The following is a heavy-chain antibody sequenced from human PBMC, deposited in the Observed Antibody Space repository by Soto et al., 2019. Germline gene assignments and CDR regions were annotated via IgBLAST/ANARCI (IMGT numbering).Heavy chain of an antibody. V-gene: IGHV4-4*02. CDR3: ARGRGYYDSSGYYQSLDY. J-gene: IGHJ4*02. D-gene: IGHD3-22*01. CDR2: IYHSGST. CDR1: GGSISSSNW. Sequence: QVQLQESGPGLVKPSGTLSLTCAVSGGSISSSNWWSWVRQPPGKGLEWIGEIYHSGSTNYNPSLKSRVTISVDKSKTQFSLKLSSVTAADTAVYDCARGRGYYDSSGYYQSLDYWGQGTLVTVSS.